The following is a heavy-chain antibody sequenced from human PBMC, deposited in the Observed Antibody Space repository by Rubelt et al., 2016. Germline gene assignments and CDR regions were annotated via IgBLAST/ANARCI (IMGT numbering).Heavy chain of an antibody. CDR3: ARVEYYYASSVYSDY. J-gene: IGHJ4*02. CDR1: GYTLTELS. CDR2: FDHEDGET. Sequence: QVQLVQSGAEVKKPGASVKVSCKVSGYTLTELSMHWVRQAPGKGLEWMGGFDHEDGETIYAQKFQVLVPMTEDTSTDTAYMELRSLRSDDTAVYDCARVEYYYASSVYSDYWGQGTLVTVSS. V-gene: IGHV1-24*01. D-gene: IGHD3-22*01.